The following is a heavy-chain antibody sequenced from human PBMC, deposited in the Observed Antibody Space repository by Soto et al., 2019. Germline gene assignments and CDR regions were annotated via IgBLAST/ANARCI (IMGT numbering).Heavy chain of an antibody. D-gene: IGHD4-17*01. V-gene: IGHV3-53*04. Sequence: GGSLRLSCAASGFTVSSNYMSWVRQAPGKGLEWVSVIYSVGSTYYADSVKGRFTISRHNSKNTLYLQMNSLRAEDTAVYYCARGGDYDAFDIWGQGTMVTVSS. J-gene: IGHJ3*02. CDR2: IYSVGST. CDR1: GFTVSSNY. CDR3: ARGGDYDAFDI.